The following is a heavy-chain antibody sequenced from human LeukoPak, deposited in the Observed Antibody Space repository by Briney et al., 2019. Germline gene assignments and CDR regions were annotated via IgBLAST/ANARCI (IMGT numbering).Heavy chain of an antibody. CDR2: ISSSVGTI. CDR3: ARARGDV. V-gene: IGHV3-48*03. J-gene: IGHJ6*02. CDR1: GXTFSSYE. Sequence: PGGSLRLSCAASGXTFSSYEVNWVRQAPGKGLEWVSYISSSVGTIYYADSVKGRFTISRDNAKNSLYLQMNSLRVDDTAVYYCARARGDVWGQGTTVTVSS.